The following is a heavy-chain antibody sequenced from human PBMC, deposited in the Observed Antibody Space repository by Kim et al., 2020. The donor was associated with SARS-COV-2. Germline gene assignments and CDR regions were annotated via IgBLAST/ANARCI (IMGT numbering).Heavy chain of an antibody. J-gene: IGHJ5*02. Sequence: SPSFQGQVTISADKSISPAYLQWSSLKASDTAMYYCARQEYSNYGGWFDPWGQGTLVTVSS. V-gene: IGHV5-51*01. D-gene: IGHD4-4*01. CDR3: ARQEYSNYGGWFDP.